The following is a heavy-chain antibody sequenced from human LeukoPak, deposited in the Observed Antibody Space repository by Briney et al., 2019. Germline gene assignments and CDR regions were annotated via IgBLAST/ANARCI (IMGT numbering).Heavy chain of an antibody. Sequence: GSSVKVSCKASGGTFSSYAISWVRQAPGQGLEWMGRIIPIFGTANYAQKFQGRVTITTDESTSTAYMELSSLRSEDTAVYYCARERLREGGGNYFDYWGQGTLVTVSS. CDR1: GGTFSSYA. J-gene: IGHJ4*02. CDR2: IIPIFGTA. D-gene: IGHD2-15*01. CDR3: ARERLREGGGNYFDY. V-gene: IGHV1-69*05.